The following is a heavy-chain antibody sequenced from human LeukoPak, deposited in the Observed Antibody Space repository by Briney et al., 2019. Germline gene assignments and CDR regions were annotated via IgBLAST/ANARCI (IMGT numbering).Heavy chain of an antibody. Sequence: SETLSLTCTVSGGSISSYHWSWLRQPPGKGLEWMGYIYYSGSTNYNPSLKSRVTISVDTSKNQFSLKLSSVTAADTAVYYCARRFGELLYRGYYYYYMDVWGKGTTVTVSS. J-gene: IGHJ6*03. CDR2: IYYSGST. CDR1: GGSISSYH. V-gene: IGHV4-59*01. D-gene: IGHD3-10*01. CDR3: ARRFGELLYRGYYYYYMDV.